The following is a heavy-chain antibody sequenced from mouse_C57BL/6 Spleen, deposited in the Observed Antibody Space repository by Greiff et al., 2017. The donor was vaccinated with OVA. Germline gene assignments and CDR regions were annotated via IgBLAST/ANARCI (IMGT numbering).Heavy chain of an antibody. D-gene: IGHD2-3*01. CDR2: IYPGDGDT. Sequence: VQLQQSGAELVKPGASVKISCKASGYAFSSYWMNWVKQRPGKGLEWIGQIYPGDGDTNYNGKFKGKATLTADKSSSTAYMQLSSLTSEDSAVEFCARGDDCYPYYAMDYWGQGTSVTVSS. J-gene: IGHJ4*01. CDR1: GYAFSSYW. CDR3: ARGDDCYPYYAMDY. V-gene: IGHV1-80*01.